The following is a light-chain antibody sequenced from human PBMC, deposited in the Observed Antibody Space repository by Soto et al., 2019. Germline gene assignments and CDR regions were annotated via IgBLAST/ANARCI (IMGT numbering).Light chain of an antibody. Sequence: DIVMTQSPLSLPVTPGEPASISCRSSQSLLHSNGYTYLDWYLQRPGQSPQLLSYLGFNRASGVPDRFDGSGSGTDFTLKISRVEAEDVGVYYCIQGIQIFYTFGQGNKLEIK. CDR2: LGF. J-gene: IGKJ2*01. CDR3: IQGIQIFYT. V-gene: IGKV2-28*01. CDR1: QSLLHSNGYTY.